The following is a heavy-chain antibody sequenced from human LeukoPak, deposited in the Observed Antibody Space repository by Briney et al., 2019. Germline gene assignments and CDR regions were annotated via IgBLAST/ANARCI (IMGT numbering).Heavy chain of an antibody. Sequence: PGGSLRLSCAASGFTFSDYYMSWICQAPGKGLEWVSYISSSGSTIYYADSVKGRFTISRDNSKNTLYLQMNSLRAEDTAVYYWAKGNYYDSSGYYSFFDYWGQGTLVTVSS. J-gene: IGHJ4*02. CDR1: GFTFSDYY. V-gene: IGHV3-11*04. CDR3: AKGNYYDSSGYYSFFDY. D-gene: IGHD3-22*01. CDR2: ISSSGSTI.